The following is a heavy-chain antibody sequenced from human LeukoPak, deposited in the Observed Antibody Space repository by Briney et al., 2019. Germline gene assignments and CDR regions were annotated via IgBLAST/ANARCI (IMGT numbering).Heavy chain of an antibody. CDR3: TTYYYDSSGYYAPD. CDR1: GGSISSSNW. Sequence: SGTLSLTCAVSGGSISSSNWWSWVRQSPGKGLEWIGEIHHSGSTNYNPSLKSGVTISVDKSKNQFSLKLSSVTAADTAVYYCTTYYYDSSGYYAPDWGQGTLVTVSS. V-gene: IGHV4-4*02. J-gene: IGHJ4*02. CDR2: IHHSGST. D-gene: IGHD3-22*01.